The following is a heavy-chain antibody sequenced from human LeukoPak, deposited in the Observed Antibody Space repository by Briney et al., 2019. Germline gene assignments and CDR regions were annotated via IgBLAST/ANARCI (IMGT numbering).Heavy chain of an antibody. V-gene: IGHV4-4*07. CDR3: ARDRYYYDISGYYIFDY. Sequence: SETLSLTCTVSGGSLCIYYWRWIRQPAGKGLEWIGRIYTSGRTNYNPSLKKRVTMSVVTSNNQFSLKLSAVTAADTAVYYCARDRYYYDISGYYIFDYWGKRTLVTVSS. CDR2: IYTSGRT. D-gene: IGHD3-22*01. CDR1: GGSLCIYY. J-gene: IGHJ4*02.